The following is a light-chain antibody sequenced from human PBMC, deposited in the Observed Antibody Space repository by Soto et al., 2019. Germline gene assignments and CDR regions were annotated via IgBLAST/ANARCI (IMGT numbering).Light chain of an antibody. CDR1: QDISNY. J-gene: IGKJ3*01. V-gene: IGKV1-33*01. CDR2: DAF. CDR3: QQYDNLVS. Sequence: DIQMTQSPSSLSASVGDRVTITCQASQDISNYLNWYQQKPGQAPKLLIYDAFYLEIGVPSRFSGSGSGTDFTFTISSLQPEDFATYYCQQYDNLVSFGPGTKVDI.